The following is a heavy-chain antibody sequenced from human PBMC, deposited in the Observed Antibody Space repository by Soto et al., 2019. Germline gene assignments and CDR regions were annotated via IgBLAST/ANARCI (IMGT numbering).Heavy chain of an antibody. J-gene: IGHJ6*03. Sequence: GSLRLSCAASGFTFSSYGMHWVRQAPGKGLEWVAVIWYDGSNKYYADSVKGRFTISRDNSKNTLYLQMNSLRAEDTAVYYCAREGVLRGQLGHYYYMDVWGKGTTVTVSS. V-gene: IGHV3-33*01. D-gene: IGHD6-13*01. CDR3: AREGVLRGQLGHYYYMDV. CDR1: GFTFSSYG. CDR2: IWYDGSNK.